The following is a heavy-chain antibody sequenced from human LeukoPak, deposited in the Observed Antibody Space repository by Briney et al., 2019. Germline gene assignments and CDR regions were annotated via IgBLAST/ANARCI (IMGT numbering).Heavy chain of an antibody. D-gene: IGHD3-10*01. J-gene: IGHJ4*02. Sequence: SETLSLTCTVSGGSISSYYWSWIRQPPGKGLEWIGYIYYSGSTNYNPSLKSRVTISVDTSKNQFSLNLSSVTAADTAVYYCARDLGGSGSYYKDWGQGTLVTVSS. CDR3: ARDLGGSGSYYKD. V-gene: IGHV4-59*12. CDR1: GGSISSYY. CDR2: IYYSGST.